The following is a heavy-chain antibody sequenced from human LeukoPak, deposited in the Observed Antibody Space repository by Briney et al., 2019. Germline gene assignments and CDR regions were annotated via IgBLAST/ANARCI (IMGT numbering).Heavy chain of an antibody. D-gene: IGHD3-10*01. CDR3: ARLSAMVRGPEDIFYFEY. V-gene: IGHV3-7*01. CDR2: IRPDGSEK. Sequence: QPGGSLRLSCEPSGFSFSTYWMSWVRQAPGKGLEWVANIRPDGSEKYYVDSVKGRFTISRDIAKQSVFLQMTSLRVEDTAVYYCARLSAMVRGPEDIFYFEYWGLGTLVTVSS. CDR1: GFSFSTYW. J-gene: IGHJ4*02.